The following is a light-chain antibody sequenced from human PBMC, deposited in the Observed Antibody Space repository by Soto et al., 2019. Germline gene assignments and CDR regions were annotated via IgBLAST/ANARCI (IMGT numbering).Light chain of an antibody. CDR1: QSVSSN. CDR2: GAS. CDR3: QQLTDWTPQWT. J-gene: IGKJ1*01. V-gene: IGKV3-15*01. Sequence: EIVMTQSPATLSLSLLERASLCCRPRQSVSSNLAWYQQNPRQAPRLLSHGASTRATGIPARFSGSGWRTEFTLTSSSLQSEEFAVYYGQQLTDWTPQWTFGQGTKLDIK.